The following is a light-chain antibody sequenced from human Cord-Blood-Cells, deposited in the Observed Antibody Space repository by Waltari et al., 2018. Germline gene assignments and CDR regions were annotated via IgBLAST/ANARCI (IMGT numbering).Light chain of an antibody. CDR3: QQYNNWPV. Sequence: EIVMTQSPATLSVSPGESATLPCRASQSVSSNLAWYQQTPGQAPRLLIYGASTRATGIPARFSGSGSGTEFTLTISSLQSEDFAVYYCQQYNNWPVFGGGTKVEIK. CDR1: QSVSSN. CDR2: GAS. J-gene: IGKJ4*01. V-gene: IGKV3-15*01.